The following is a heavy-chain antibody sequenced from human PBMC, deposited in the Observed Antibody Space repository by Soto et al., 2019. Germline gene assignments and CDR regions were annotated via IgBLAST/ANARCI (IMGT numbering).Heavy chain of an antibody. D-gene: IGHD2-15*01. Sequence: QVQLVQSGAEVKKPGASVKISCKASGDTFTSYYMHWVRQAPGQGLEWMGIINPSGDTSYAQKFQGRVAMTRETSTSTVYMELSSLRSEDTAVYYCARVYCSGGGCYGIVYWGQGTLVTVSS. CDR2: INPSGDT. J-gene: IGHJ4*02. CDR1: GDTFTSYY. V-gene: IGHV1-46*01. CDR3: ARVYCSGGGCYGIVY.